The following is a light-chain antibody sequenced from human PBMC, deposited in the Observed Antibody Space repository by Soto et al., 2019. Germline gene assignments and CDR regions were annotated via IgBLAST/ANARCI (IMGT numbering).Light chain of an antibody. J-gene: IGKJ4*01. Sequence: EIVLTQSPATLSLSPGEGATLSCRASHSVSNYLAWYQQKPGQTPRLLIYDACKRATGIPARFSGSGSGTDVTLPISSLDPEDFAVYYCQQRSNWPLTFGGGTKVEIK. CDR1: HSVSNY. CDR2: DAC. V-gene: IGKV3-11*01. CDR3: QQRSNWPLT.